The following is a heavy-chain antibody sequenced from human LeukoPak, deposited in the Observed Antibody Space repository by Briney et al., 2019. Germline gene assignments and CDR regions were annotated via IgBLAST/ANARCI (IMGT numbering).Heavy chain of an antibody. D-gene: IGHD2-2*01. CDR2: IYYSGST. CDR1: GGSISSGDYY. J-gene: IGHJ6*04. V-gene: IGHV4-30-4*01. Sequence: SETLSLTCTVSGGSISSGDYYWSWIRQPPGKGLEWIGYIYYSGSTYYNPSLKSRVTISVDTSENQFSLKLSSVTAAVTAVYYCARDVEDCSSTSCYHYYYGMDVWGKGTTVTVSS. CDR3: ARDVEDCSSTSCYHYYYGMDV.